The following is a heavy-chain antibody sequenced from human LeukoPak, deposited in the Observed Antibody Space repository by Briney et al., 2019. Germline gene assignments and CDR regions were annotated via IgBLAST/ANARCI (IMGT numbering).Heavy chain of an antibody. CDR1: GFTFSSYW. D-gene: IGHD6-6*01. Sequence: TGGSLRLSCAASGFTFSSYWMSWVRKAPGKGLEWVANIQQDGSEKYFVDSVKGRFTISRDNAKNSLYLQMNSLRAEDTAVYYCARELGSYSSSSQGDYWGQGTLVTVSS. V-gene: IGHV3-7*01. CDR2: IQQDGSEK. J-gene: IGHJ4*02. CDR3: ARELGSYSSSSQGDY.